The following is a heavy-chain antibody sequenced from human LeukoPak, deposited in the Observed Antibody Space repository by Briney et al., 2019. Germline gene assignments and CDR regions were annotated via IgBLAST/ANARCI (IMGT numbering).Heavy chain of an antibody. J-gene: IGHJ4*02. Sequence: KASETLSLTCTVSGGSISSGSYYWSWIRQPAGKGLEWIGRIYTSGSTNYNPSLKSRVTISVDTSKNQFSLKLSSVTAADTAVYYCARGEWELPPTGQYGWVYFDYWGQGTLVTVTS. D-gene: IGHD1-26*01. CDR1: GGSISSGSYY. V-gene: IGHV4-61*02. CDR3: ARGEWELPPTGQYGWVYFDY. CDR2: IYTSGST.